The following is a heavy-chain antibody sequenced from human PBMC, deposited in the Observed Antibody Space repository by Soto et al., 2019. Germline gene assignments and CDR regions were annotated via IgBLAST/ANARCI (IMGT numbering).Heavy chain of an antibody. CDR3: TTLRLDP. D-gene: IGHD6-25*01. J-gene: IGHJ5*02. Sequence: ASVKVSCKASGYTFTGYFMNWVRQAPGQGLEWMGWINPNNGGTKYAQKFQDRVTMTRDTSINTAYMELSRLTSDDTAVYYCTTLRLDPWGQGTLVTVSS. CDR1: GYTFTGYF. V-gene: IGHV1-2*02. CDR2: INPNNGGT.